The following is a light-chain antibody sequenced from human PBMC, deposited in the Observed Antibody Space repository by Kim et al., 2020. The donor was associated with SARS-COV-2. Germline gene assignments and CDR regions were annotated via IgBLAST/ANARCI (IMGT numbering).Light chain of an antibody. CDR1: QSISTF. J-gene: IGKJ1*01. Sequence: SVGDRVTITCRPSQSISTFLNWYQQKPGKPPKLLIYVASSLESGVPSRFSGSRSGTDFTLTISSLQPEDSATYYCHQSYSTSSWTFGQGTKVDIK. CDR3: HQSYSTSSWT. V-gene: IGKV1-39*01. CDR2: VAS.